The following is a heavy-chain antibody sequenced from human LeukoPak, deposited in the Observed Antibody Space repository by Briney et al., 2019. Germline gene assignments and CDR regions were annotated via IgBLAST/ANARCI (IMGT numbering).Heavy chain of an antibody. J-gene: IGHJ4*02. CDR1: GYTFTSYA. V-gene: IGHV3-23*01. CDR2: ISGSGGST. D-gene: IGHD5-24*01. CDR3: AREGVDAGIYFDY. Sequence: GASVKVSCKASGYTFTSYAMSWVRQAPGKGLEWVSAISGSGGSTYYADSVKGRFTISRDNSKNTLYLQMNSLRAEDTAVYYCAREGVDAGIYFDYWGQGTLVTVSS.